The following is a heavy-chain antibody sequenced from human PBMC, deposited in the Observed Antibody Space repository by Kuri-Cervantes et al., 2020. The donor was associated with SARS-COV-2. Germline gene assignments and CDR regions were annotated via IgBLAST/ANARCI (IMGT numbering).Heavy chain of an antibody. Sequence: GGSLRLSCAASGFTFSDYYMSWIRQAPGEGLEWVSSISSGGSYIYYADSVKGRYTISRDNAKNSLYLQVNGLRAEDTGVYYCARNSGGWYGAFDFWGQGTRVTVSS. CDR3: ARNSGGWYGAFDF. J-gene: IGHJ4*02. CDR2: ISSGGSYI. V-gene: IGHV3-11*04. CDR1: GFTFSDYY. D-gene: IGHD6-19*01.